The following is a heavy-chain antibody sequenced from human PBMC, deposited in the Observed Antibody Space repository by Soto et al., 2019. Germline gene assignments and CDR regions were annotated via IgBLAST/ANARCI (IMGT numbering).Heavy chain of an antibody. Sequence: EVQLVESGGGLVQPGGSLRLSCAASGFTFSSYSMNWVRQAPGKGLEWVSYISSSSSTIYYADSVKGRFTISRDNAKNSLYLQMNSLRAEDTAVYYCARDRLFGEMDYYYGMDVWGQGTTVTVSS. CDR2: ISSSSSTI. D-gene: IGHD3-10*02. J-gene: IGHJ6*02. CDR1: GFTFSSYS. CDR3: ARDRLFGEMDYYYGMDV. V-gene: IGHV3-48*01.